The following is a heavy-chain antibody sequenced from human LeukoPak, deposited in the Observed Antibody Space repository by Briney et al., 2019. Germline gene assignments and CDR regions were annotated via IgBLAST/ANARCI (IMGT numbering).Heavy chain of an antibody. CDR3: ARHDGLNYDFSH. V-gene: IGHV5-51*01. Sequence: GESLKISCKGSGYSFTTYWIGWVRPMPGKGLEWMGIIYPADSDTKYSPSFQGQVTISADKSISTAYLQWSSLKASDTAMYYCARHDGLNYDFSHWGQGTLVTVSS. D-gene: IGHD3-3*01. J-gene: IGHJ4*02. CDR1: GYSFTTYW. CDR2: IYPADSDT.